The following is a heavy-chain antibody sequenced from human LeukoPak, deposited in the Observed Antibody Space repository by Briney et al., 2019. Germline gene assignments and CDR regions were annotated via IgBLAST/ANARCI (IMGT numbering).Heavy chain of an antibody. CDR1: GGSISSYY. V-gene: IGHV4-4*09. CDR3: ARRYYDFWSGPGGAFDY. Sequence: PSETLPLTCTVSGGSISSYYWSWIRQPPGKGLEWIGYIYTSGSTNYNPSLKSRVTISVDTSKNQFSLKLSSVTAADTAVYYCARRYYDFWSGPGGAFDYWGQGTLVTVSS. D-gene: IGHD3-3*01. J-gene: IGHJ4*02. CDR2: IYTSGST.